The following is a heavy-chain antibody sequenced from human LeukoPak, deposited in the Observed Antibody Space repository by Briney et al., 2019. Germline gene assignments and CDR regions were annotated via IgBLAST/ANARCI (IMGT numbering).Heavy chain of an antibody. D-gene: IGHD3-10*01. CDR2: IYYSGST. V-gene: IGHV4-59*01. CDR1: GGSISSYY. J-gene: IGHJ5*02. Sequence: SETLSLTCTVSGGSISSYYWSWIRQPPGKGLEWIGYIYYSGSTNYNPSLKSRVTISVDTSKNQFSLKLSSVTAADTAVYYCARVARSNYYYGPFDPWGQGTLVTVSS. CDR3: ARVARSNYYYGPFDP.